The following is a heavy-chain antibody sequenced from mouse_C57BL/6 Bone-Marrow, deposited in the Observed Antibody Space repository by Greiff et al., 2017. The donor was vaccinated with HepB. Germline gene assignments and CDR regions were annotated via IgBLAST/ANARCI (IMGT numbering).Heavy chain of an antibody. Sequence: VQLQQPGAELVRPGSSVKLSCKASGYTFTSYWMDWVKQRPGQGLEWIGNIYPSDSETHYNQKFKDKATLTVDKSSSTAYMQLSSLTSEDSAVYYCVIYYGEGAMDYWGQGTSVTVSS. J-gene: IGHJ4*01. V-gene: IGHV1-61*01. CDR3: VIYYGEGAMDY. CDR2: IYPSDSET. D-gene: IGHD2-13*01. CDR1: GYTFTSYW.